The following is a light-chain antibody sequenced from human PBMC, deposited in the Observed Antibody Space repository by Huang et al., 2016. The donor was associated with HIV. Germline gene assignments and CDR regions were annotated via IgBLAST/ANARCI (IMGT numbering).Light chain of an antibody. CDR2: AAS. CDR3: QKYSSALPMFT. Sequence: DIQMTQSPSSLSASVGDRVTITCRASQGIRNYLAWYQQKPGKVPKLLIDAASTLHSGVPSRFSGSGSVTLFTLTISSLQPEDVATYYCQKYSSALPMFTFGQGTKLEIK. CDR1: QGIRNY. J-gene: IGKJ2*01. V-gene: IGKV1-27*01.